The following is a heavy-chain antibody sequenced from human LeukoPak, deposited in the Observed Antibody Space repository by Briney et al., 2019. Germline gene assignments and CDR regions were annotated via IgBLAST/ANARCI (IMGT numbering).Heavy chain of an antibody. D-gene: IGHD3-9*01. CDR1: GFTFSSYA. Sequence: PGGSLRLSCAASGFTFSSYAMSWVRQAPGKGLEWVAKINQAGSEKCHMDSVKGRFTISRDNAKNSLYLQMNSLRAEDTAVYYCAKYDSGYSLDSWGHGILVTVSS. V-gene: IGHV3-7*03. CDR3: AKYDSGYSLDS. J-gene: IGHJ5*01. CDR2: INQAGSEK.